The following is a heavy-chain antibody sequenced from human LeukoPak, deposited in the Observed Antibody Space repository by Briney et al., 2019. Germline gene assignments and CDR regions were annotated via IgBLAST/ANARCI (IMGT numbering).Heavy chain of an antibody. CDR2: IGINSRAI. V-gene: IGHV3-48*02. CDR3: ARDRPPSTSGPDL. D-gene: IGHD6-19*01. Sequence: GGSLRLSCAASGFSFSTYSLNWVRQAPGKGLEWVSHIGINSRAIYYVDSVKGRFTISRDNARNSLYLQMNSLRDEDTAIYYCARDRPPSTSGPDLWGQGILVTVSS. J-gene: IGHJ5*02. CDR1: GFSFSTYS.